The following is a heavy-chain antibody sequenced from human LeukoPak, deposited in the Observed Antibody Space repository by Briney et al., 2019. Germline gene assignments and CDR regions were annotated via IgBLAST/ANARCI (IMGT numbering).Heavy chain of an antibody. D-gene: IGHD5-12*01. CDR1: GFTFNNHN. V-gene: IGHV3-21*01. J-gene: IGHJ4*02. CDR2: ISSSSSYI. Sequence: GGSLRLSCAASGFTFNNHNMNWVRQAPGKGLEWVLSISSSSSYIYYADSVKGRFTISRDNAKNSLYLRMNSLRAEDTAVYYCARDGGGYELDYWGQGTLVTVSS. CDR3: ARDGGGYELDY.